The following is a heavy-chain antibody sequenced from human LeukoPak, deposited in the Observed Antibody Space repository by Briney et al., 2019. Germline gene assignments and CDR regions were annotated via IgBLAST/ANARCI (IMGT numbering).Heavy chain of an antibody. CDR2: IYIDGSST. V-gene: IGHV3-74*01. J-gene: IGHJ4*02. CDR1: GFTFNTYW. D-gene: IGHD3-16*01. Sequence: GGSLRLSCAASGFTFNTYWMHWVRQAPGEGLVWVSRIYIDGSSTNYADSVKGRFTISRDNAKNMLYLEMNSLRAEDTAVYFCKRGASARQDSWGQGTLVTVSS. CDR3: KRGASARQDS.